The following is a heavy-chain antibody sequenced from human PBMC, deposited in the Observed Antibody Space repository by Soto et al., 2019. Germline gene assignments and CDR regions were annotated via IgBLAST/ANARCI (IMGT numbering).Heavy chain of an antibody. CDR1: GYTFTSYS. J-gene: IGHJ4*02. D-gene: IGHD3-9*01. Sequence: GASVKVSCKASGYTFTSYSMHWVRQAPGQRLEWMGWINAGNGNTKYSQKFQGRVTITRDTSASTAYMELSSLRSEDTAVYYCARGPYYDILTGYRTLDYWGQGTLVTVSS. CDR2: INAGNGNT. CDR3: ARGPYYDILTGYRTLDY. V-gene: IGHV1-3*01.